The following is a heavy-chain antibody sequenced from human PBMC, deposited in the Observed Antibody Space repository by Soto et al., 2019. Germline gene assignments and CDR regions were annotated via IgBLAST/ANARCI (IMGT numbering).Heavy chain of an antibody. CDR1: GFIFDTYG. Sequence: PGGSLRLSCSASGFIFDTYGMDWVRQAPGKGLEWVALISYDGNKEFYADSVKGRFTIYRDNSRNTLYLHMNSLKPEDTAMYYCAKETATSVDYYYFYGLDVWGPGTTVTVSS. V-gene: IGHV3-30*18. J-gene: IGHJ6*02. CDR3: AKETATSVDYYYFYGLDV. D-gene: IGHD1-1*01. CDR2: ISYDGNKE.